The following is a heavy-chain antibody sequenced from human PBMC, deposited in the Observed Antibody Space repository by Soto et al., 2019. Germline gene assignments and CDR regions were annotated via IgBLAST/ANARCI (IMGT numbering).Heavy chain of an antibody. D-gene: IGHD3-3*01. V-gene: IGHV4-34*01. Sequence: PSETLSLTCAVYGGSFSCYYWSWIRQPPGKGLEWIGEINHSGSTNYNPSLKSRVTISVDTSKNQFSLKLSSVTAADTAVYYCARAKKGVVKPRNNWFDPWGQGTLVTVS. CDR1: GGSFSCYY. CDR2: INHSGST. CDR3: ARAKKGVVKPRNNWFDP. J-gene: IGHJ5*02.